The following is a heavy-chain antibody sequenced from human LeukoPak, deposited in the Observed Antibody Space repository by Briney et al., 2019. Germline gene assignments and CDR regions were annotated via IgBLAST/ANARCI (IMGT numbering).Heavy chain of an antibody. Sequence: SETLSLTCAVYGGSFSGYYWSWIRQPPGKGLEWIGEINHSGSTNYNPSLKSRVTISVDASKNQFSLKLSSVTAADTAVYSCARGRGYNAFDIWGQGTMVTVSS. J-gene: IGHJ3*02. CDR3: ARGRGYNAFDI. V-gene: IGHV4-34*01. D-gene: IGHD5-18*01. CDR1: GGSFSGYY. CDR2: INHSGST.